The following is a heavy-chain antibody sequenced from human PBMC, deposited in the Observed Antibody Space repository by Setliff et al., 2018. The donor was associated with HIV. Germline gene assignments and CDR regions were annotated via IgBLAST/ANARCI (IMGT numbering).Heavy chain of an antibody. Sequence: GESLKISCAASGFIFNNYAMSWVRQAPGKGLERVSAISGIGGSTYYADSVKGRFTISRDNSKNTLFLQVNGLRAEDTAVYYCAKVGVSVWGSYLDYYAMDVWGQGTTVTVSS. CDR3: AKVGVSVWGSYLDYYAMDV. J-gene: IGHJ6*02. V-gene: IGHV3-23*01. D-gene: IGHD3-16*01. CDR1: GFIFNNYA. CDR2: ISGIGGST.